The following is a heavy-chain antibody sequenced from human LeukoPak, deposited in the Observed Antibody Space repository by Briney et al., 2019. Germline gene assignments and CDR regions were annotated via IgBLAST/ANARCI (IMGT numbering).Heavy chain of an antibody. Sequence: SQTLSLTCTVSGGSISSGSYYWSWIRQPAGKGLEWIGRIYTSGSTNYNPSLKSRVTISVDTSKNQFSLKLSSVTAADTAVYYCARVVGCSSTSCYRGYYYYYMDVWGKGTTVTVSS. CDR3: ARVVGCSSTSCYRGYYYYYMDV. D-gene: IGHD2-2*01. J-gene: IGHJ6*03. CDR1: GGSISSGSYY. CDR2: IYTSGST. V-gene: IGHV4-61*02.